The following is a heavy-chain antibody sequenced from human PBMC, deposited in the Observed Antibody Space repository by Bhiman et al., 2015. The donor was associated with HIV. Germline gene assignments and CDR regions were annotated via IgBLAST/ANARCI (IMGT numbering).Heavy chain of an antibody. V-gene: IGHV3-20*04. CDR3: VRDPDYDSSGYWAPSDY. CDR2: INWNGGRT. J-gene: IGHJ4*02. CDR1: GFTFDNYG. Sequence: EVQLLESGGGLVQPGGSLRLSCAASGFTFDNYGLSWVRQAPGKGLEWVSGINWNGGRTGYGDSVKGRFIISRDNAKNSLYLQMNSLRAEDTALYYCVRDPDYDSSGYWAPSDYWGQGTLVTVSS. D-gene: IGHD3-22*01.